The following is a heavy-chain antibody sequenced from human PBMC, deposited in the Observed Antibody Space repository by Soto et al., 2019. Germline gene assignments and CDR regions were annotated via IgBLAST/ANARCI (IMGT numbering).Heavy chain of an antibody. Sequence: GASVKVSCKSSGYTFTSYGISWVRQAPGQGLEWMGWISAYNGNTNYAQKLQGRVTMTTDTSTSTADMELRSLRSDDTAVYYCGRALFAFLGSSTSCYDFDYWGQGTLVTVSS. CDR3: GRALFAFLGSSTSCYDFDY. CDR2: ISAYNGNT. J-gene: IGHJ4*02. V-gene: IGHV1-18*01. D-gene: IGHD2-2*01. CDR1: GYTFTSYG.